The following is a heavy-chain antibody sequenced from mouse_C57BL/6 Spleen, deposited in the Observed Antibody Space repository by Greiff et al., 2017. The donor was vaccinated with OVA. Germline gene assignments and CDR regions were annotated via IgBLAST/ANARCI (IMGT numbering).Heavy chain of an antibody. J-gene: IGHJ1*03. CDR3: ARDYDYDSGYFDV. V-gene: IGHV1-52*01. D-gene: IGHD2-4*01. Sequence: RPIQGLEWIGNIDPSDSETHYNQKFKDKATLTVDKSSSTAYMQLSSLTSEDSAVYYCARDYDYDSGYFDVWGTGTTVTVSS. CDR2: IDPSDSET.